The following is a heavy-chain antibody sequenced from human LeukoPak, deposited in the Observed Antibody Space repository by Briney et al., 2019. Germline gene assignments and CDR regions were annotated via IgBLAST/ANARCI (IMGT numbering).Heavy chain of an antibody. CDR3: ARDSYGSGENDAFDI. CDR1: GYTFTSYD. Sequence: ASVKVSCKASGYTFTSYDINWVRQATGQGLEWMGWMNPNSGNTGYAQKFQGRVTMTRSTSISTAYMELSSLRSEDTAVYYCARDSYGSGENDAFDIWGQGTMVTVSS. J-gene: IGHJ3*02. V-gene: IGHV1-8*01. CDR2: MNPNSGNT. D-gene: IGHD3-10*01.